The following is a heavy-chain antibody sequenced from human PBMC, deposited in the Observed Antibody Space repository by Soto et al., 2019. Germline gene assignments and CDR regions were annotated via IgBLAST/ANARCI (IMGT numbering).Heavy chain of an antibody. CDR3: TGPLFGWGSERAFEI. Sequence: EVLLVESGGGLVQPGGSLKLSCAASGFTFIGSGMHWVREASGKGLEWVGRVRSKANNYATAYDASVKGRFTISRDDAKNTVYLQMNRLNTEDTAVYYRTGPLFGWGSERAFEILGQGKMVTVSS. V-gene: IGHV3-73*02. CDR1: GFTFIGSG. CDR2: VRSKANNYAT. J-gene: IGHJ3*02. D-gene: IGHD7-27*01.